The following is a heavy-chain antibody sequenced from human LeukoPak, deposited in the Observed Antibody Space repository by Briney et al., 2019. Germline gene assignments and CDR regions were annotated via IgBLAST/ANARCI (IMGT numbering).Heavy chain of an antibody. V-gene: IGHV3-7*01. CDR2: IKQDGSEK. D-gene: IGHD3-10*01. J-gene: IGHJ3*02. Sequence: GGSLRLSCAASGFTFSSYWMSWVRQAPGKGLEWVANIKQDGSEKYYVDSVKGRFTISRDNAKNSLYLQMNSLRAENTAVYYCARESRDYYGSGSYWASPLDAFDIWGQGTMVTVSS. CDR1: GFTFSSYW. CDR3: ARESRDYYGSGSYWASPLDAFDI.